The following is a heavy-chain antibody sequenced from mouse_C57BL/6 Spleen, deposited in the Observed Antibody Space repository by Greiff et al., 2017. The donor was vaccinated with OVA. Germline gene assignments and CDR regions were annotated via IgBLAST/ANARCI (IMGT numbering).Heavy chain of an antibody. Sequence: VQLKESGPGLVKPSQSLSLTCSVTGYSITSGYYWNWIRQFPGNKLEWMGYISYDGSNNYNPSLKNRISITRDTSKNQFFLKLNSVTTEDTATYYCARRTGTEGGYFDYWGQGTTLTVSS. J-gene: IGHJ2*01. D-gene: IGHD4-1*01. V-gene: IGHV3-6*01. CDR3: ARRTGTEGGYFDY. CDR1: GYSITSGYY. CDR2: ISYDGSN.